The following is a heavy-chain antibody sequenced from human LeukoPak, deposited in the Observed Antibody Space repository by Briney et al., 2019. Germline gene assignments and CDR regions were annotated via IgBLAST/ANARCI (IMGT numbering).Heavy chain of an antibody. CDR2: IYYSGST. Sequence: SETLSLTCTVSGGSISTYYWSWIRQPPGKGLEWIGYIYYSGSTNYNPSLKSRVTISVDTSKNRFSLKLSSVTAADTAVYYCARGGRRSWFDPWGQGTLVTVSS. D-gene: IGHD3-16*01. CDR3: ARGGRRSWFDP. CDR1: GGSISTYY. J-gene: IGHJ5*02. V-gene: IGHV4-59*08.